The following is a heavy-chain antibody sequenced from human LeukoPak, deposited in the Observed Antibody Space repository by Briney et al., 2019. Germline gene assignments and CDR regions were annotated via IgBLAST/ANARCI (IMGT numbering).Heavy chain of an antibody. D-gene: IGHD1-1*01. Sequence: SETLSLTCTVSGGSISSYYWSWIRQPPGKGLEWIGYIYYSGSTNYNPSLKSRVTISVDTSKNQFSLKLSSATAADTAVYYCASLDGKLKFDIWGQGTMVTVSS. CDR1: GGSISSYY. CDR2: IYYSGST. V-gene: IGHV4-59*01. CDR3: ASLDGKLKFDI. J-gene: IGHJ3*02.